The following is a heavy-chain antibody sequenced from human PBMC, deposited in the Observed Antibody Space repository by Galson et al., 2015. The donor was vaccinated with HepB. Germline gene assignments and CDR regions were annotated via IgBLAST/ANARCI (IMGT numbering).Heavy chain of an antibody. CDR3: ARGGSSSWYDFDY. V-gene: IGHV1-46*01. CDR2: INPSGGST. CDR1: GYTFTSYY. D-gene: IGHD6-13*01. Sequence: KVSCKASGYTFTSYYMHWVRQAPGQGLEWMGIINPSGGSTGYAQRFQGRAAMTRDTSTSTDYMELSSLRSEDTAVYYCARGGSSSWYDFDYWGQGTLVTVSS. J-gene: IGHJ4*02.